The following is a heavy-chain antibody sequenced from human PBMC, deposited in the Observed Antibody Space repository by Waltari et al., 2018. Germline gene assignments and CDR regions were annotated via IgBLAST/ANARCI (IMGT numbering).Heavy chain of an antibody. D-gene: IGHD6-13*01. CDR1: GGSFSGYY. J-gene: IGHJ4*02. Sequence: QVQLQQWGAGLLKPSETLSLTCAVYGGSFSGYYWSWIRQPPGKGLEWIGEINHSGSTNYNPSLKSRVTISVDTSKNQFSLKLSSVTAADTAVYYCARDLRDSSSWNDGGMYYFDYWGQGTL. CDR2: INHSGST. CDR3: ARDLRDSSSWNDGGMYYFDY. V-gene: IGHV4-34*01.